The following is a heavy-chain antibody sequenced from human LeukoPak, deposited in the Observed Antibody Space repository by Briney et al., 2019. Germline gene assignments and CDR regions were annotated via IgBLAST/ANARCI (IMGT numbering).Heavy chain of an antibody. CDR3: ARVDWLLPENYFDY. Sequence: GRSPRLSCAASGFTFSSYAMHWVRQAPGKGLEWVAVISYDGSNKYYADSVKGRFTISRDNSKNTLYLQMNSLRAEDTAVYYCARVDWLLPENYFDYWGQGTLVSVSS. CDR2: ISYDGSNK. D-gene: IGHD3-9*01. J-gene: IGHJ4*02. CDR1: GFTFSSYA. V-gene: IGHV3-30-3*01.